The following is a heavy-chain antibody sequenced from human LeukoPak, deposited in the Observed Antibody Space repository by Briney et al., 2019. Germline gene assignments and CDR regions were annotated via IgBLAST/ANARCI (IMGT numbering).Heavy chain of an antibody. CDR1: GFTFSSYG. CDR2: IRYDGSNK. Sequence: GGSLRLSCAASGFTFSSYGMHWVRQAPGKGLEWVAFIRYDGSNKYYADSVKGRFTISRDNSKNTLYLQMNSLRAEDTAVYYCARGYCSSTTCPGDYWGPGTLVTVSS. D-gene: IGHD2-2*01. CDR3: ARGYCSSTTCPGDY. J-gene: IGHJ4*02. V-gene: IGHV3-30*02.